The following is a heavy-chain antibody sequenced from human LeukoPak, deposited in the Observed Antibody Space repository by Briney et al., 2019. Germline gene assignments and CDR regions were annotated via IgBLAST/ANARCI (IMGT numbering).Heavy chain of an antibody. D-gene: IGHD5-12*01. CDR1: GGSISSYY. Sequence: KSSETLSLTCTVSGGSISSYYWSWIRQPAGKGLEWIGRIYTSGSTNYNPSLKSRVTISVDTSKNQFSLKLSSVTAADTAVYYCARQIVATITSWYYFDYWGQGTLVTVSS. CDR3: ARQIVATITSWYYFDY. J-gene: IGHJ4*02. CDR2: IYTSGST. V-gene: IGHV4-4*07.